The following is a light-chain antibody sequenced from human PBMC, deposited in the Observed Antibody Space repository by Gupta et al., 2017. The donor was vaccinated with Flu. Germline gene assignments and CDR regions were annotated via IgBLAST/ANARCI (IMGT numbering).Light chain of an antibody. CDR2: NVS. J-gene: IGLJ2*01. CDR3: CSYAGSYTFV. V-gene: IGLV2-11*01. CDR1: GSDVGGYNY. Sequence: QSALTQPRSVSGSPGQSVTISCTGTGSDVGGYNYVSWYRQHPGKAPQLIVSNVSKRPSGVPDRFSVSKSGNTASLTISGLQADDEADYYCCSYAGSYTFVFGGGTQLTVL.